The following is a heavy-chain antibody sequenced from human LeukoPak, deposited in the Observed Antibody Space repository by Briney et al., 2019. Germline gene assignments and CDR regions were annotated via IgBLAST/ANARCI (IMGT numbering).Heavy chain of an antibody. V-gene: IGHV3-30*03. J-gene: IGHJ4*02. CDR3: ARDRGGLLGYYDN. Sequence: GGSLRLSCAASGFTFSSYGMHWVRQAPGKGLEWVAVISYDGSNKYYADSVKGRFTISRDNAKKSLYLQMNSLRVEDTAVYYCARDRGGLLGYYDNWGQGTLVTVSS. D-gene: IGHD2/OR15-2a*01. CDR1: GFTFSSYG. CDR2: ISYDGSNK.